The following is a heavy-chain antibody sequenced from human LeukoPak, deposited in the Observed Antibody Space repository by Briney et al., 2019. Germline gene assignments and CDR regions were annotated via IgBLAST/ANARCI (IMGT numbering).Heavy chain of an antibody. CDR2: IIPIFGTA. CDR1: GGTFSSYA. D-gene: IGHD3-10*01. V-gene: IGHV1-69*05. Sequence: ASVKVSCKASGGTFSSYAISWVRQAPGQGLEWMGRIIPIFGTANYAQKFQGRVTITTDESTSTAYMELSSLRSEDTAVYYCARDGLGKSALYYFGYWGQGTLVTVSS. CDR3: ARDGLGKSALYYFGY. J-gene: IGHJ4*02.